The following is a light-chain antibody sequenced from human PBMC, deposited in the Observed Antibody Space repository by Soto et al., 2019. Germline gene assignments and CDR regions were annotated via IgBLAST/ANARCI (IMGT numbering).Light chain of an antibody. V-gene: IGKV3-11*01. CDR2: EAS. CDR1: QSVYSN. Sequence: IVLTQSPATLSLSPGERATLSCRASQSVYSNVAWYQQIPGQAPRLLIYEASNRATGIPARFSGSGSGTDFTLTISSLEPEDFAVYYCQQRTNGLTFGGGTKVEIK. CDR3: QQRTNGLT. J-gene: IGKJ4*01.